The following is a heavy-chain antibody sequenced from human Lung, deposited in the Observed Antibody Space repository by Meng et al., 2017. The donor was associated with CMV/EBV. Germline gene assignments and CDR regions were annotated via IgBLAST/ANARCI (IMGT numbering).Heavy chain of an antibody. CDR2: RYYRSKWYT. D-gene: IGHD4-17*01. CDR1: GVSVSNNSAA. CDR3: ASEGPTVTPFDY. Sequence: SXTLSLXCAISGVSVSNNSAAWNWIRQSPSRGLESLVRRYYRSKWYTDYAVCVKSRITINPDTSKNQFSLQLNSVTPEDKAVYYCASEGPTVTPFDYWGQGXLVTVSS. J-gene: IGHJ4*02. V-gene: IGHV6-1*01.